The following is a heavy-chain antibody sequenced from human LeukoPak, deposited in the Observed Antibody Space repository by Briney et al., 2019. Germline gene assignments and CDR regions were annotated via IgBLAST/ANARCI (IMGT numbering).Heavy chain of an antibody. J-gene: IGHJ2*01. Sequence: GGSLRLSCAASGFTFSNYGMHWVRQAPGKGLEWVAVIWSDESNKYYADSVKGRFTISRDNFKNTLCLHMNRLRAEDTTVYYCARGVVGATTGWYFDLWGRGTLVTVSS. CDR1: GFTFSNYG. D-gene: IGHD1-26*01. CDR2: IWSDESNK. CDR3: ARGVVGATTGWYFDL. V-gene: IGHV3-33*01.